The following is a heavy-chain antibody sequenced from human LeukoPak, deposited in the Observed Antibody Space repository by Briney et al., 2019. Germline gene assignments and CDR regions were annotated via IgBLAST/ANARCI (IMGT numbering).Heavy chain of an antibody. D-gene: IGHD6-13*01. CDR2: INPNSGGT. CDR3: ARFIAARKNWFDP. V-gene: IGHV1-2*02. CDR1: GYTFTGYY. Sequence: ASVKVPCKASGYTFTGYYMHWVRQAPGQGLEWMGWINPNSGGTNYAQKFQGRVTMTRDTSISTAYMELSRLRSDDTAVYYCARFIAARKNWFDPWGQGTLVTVSS. J-gene: IGHJ5*02.